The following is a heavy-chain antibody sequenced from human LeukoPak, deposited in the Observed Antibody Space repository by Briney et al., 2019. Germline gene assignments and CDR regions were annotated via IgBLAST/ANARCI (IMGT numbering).Heavy chain of an antibody. V-gene: IGHV3-21*01. CDR2: ISSSSSYI. J-gene: IGHJ4*02. D-gene: IGHD3-22*01. CDR1: GFTFSSYS. Sequence: PGGSLRLSCAASGFTFSSYSMNWVRQAPGKGLEWVSSISSSSSYIYYADSVKGRFTISRDNAKNSLYLQMNGLRAEDTAVYYCARDYYDSSGYYMPPDYWGQGTLVTVSS. CDR3: ARDYYDSSGYYMPPDY.